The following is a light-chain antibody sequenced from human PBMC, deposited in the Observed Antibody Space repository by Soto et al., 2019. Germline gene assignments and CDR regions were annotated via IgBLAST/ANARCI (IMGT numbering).Light chain of an antibody. J-gene: IGLJ2*01. CDR3: AAWDDSLSGRVV. V-gene: IGLV1-47*01. CDR2: RNN. CDR1: SSNIGSNY. Sequence: QYALTQPPSASGTPGQRVTISCSGSSSNIGSNYVYWYQQLPGTAPKLLIYRNNQRPSGVPDRFSGSKSGTSASLAISGLRSEDEADYYCAAWDDSLSGRVVFGGGTKLTVL.